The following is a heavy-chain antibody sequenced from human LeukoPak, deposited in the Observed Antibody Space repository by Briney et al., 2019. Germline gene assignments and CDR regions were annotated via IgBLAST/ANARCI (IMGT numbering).Heavy chain of an antibody. CDR3: AKFHATWYGDT. V-gene: IGHV5-51*01. D-gene: IGHD6-13*01. J-gene: IGHJ4*02. CDR1: GYNFATYW. Sequence: GESLKISCQGPGYNFATYWIVWVRQMPGEGLEWMGIIYPGNSHTRYSPSFQGQVTISADTSISTAYLHWSSLQSSDTAMYYCAKFHATWYGDTWGQGTLVTVSS. CDR2: IYPGNSHT.